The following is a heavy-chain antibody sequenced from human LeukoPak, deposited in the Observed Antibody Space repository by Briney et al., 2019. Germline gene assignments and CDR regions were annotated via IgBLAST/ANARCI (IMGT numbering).Heavy chain of an antibody. CDR3: ASQFGVSGYDWDDWFDP. CDR1: GGSISSYY. J-gene: IGHJ5*02. D-gene: IGHD5-12*01. CDR2: IYYSGST. Sequence: SETLSLTCTVSGGSISSYYWSWIRQPPGKGLEWIGYIYYSGSTNYNPSLKSRVTISVDTSKNQFSLKLSSVTAADTAVYYCASQFGVSGYDWDDWFDPWGQGTLVTVSS. V-gene: IGHV4-59*01.